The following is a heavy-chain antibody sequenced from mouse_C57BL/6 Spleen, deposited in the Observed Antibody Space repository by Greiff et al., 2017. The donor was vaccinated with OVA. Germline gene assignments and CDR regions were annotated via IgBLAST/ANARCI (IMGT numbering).Heavy chain of an antibody. CDR1: GYTFTSYG. J-gene: IGHJ3*01. CDR2: IYPRSGNT. Sequence: QVQLQQSGAELARPGASVKLSCKASGYTFTSYGISWVKQRTGQGLEWIGEIYPRSGNTYYNEKFKGKATLTADKSSSTAYRELRSLTSEDSAVYFCARGDSSGGGPWFAYWGQGTLVTVSA. V-gene: IGHV1-81*01. D-gene: IGHD3-2*02. CDR3: ARGDSSGGGPWFAY.